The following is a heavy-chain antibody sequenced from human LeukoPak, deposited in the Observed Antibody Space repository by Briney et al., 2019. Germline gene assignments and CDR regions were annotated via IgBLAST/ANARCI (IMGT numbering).Heavy chain of an antibody. Sequence: PSETLSLTCTVSGGSFSYYYWTWIRQPPGKALEWIGYISHSGSTNYNPSLKSRVTMSVDTSKNQFSLEVSSVTAADTAVYYCASLRPSTIVAHYAMDVWGQGTTVTVSS. D-gene: IGHD4-11*01. CDR1: GGSFSYYY. J-gene: IGHJ6*02. CDR3: ASLRPSTIVAHYAMDV. V-gene: IGHV4-59*08. CDR2: ISHSGST.